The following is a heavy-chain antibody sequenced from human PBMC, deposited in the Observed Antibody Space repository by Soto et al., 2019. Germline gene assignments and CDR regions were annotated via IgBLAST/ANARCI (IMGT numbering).Heavy chain of an antibody. D-gene: IGHD2-21*02. V-gene: IGHV4-59*01. CDR1: GGSISSYY. CDR3: ARDLRGDQRGYYYYMDV. Sequence: PSETLSLTCTVSGGSISSYYWSWIRQPPGKGLEWIGYIYYSGSTNYNPSLKSRVTISVDTSKNQFSLKLSSVTAADTAVYYCARDLRGDQRGYYYYMDVWGKGTTVTVSS. CDR2: IYYSGST. J-gene: IGHJ6*03.